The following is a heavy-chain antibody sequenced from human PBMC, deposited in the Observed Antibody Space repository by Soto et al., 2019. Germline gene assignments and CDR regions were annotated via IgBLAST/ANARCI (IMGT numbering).Heavy chain of an antibody. V-gene: IGHV5-51*01. CDR2: IYPGDSDT. J-gene: IGHJ4*02. CDR1: GYRFTTYC. Sequence: PGESLKISCRDSGYRFTTYCIGWVRQMPGKGLEWMGIIYPGDSDTRYSPSFQGHVTISADKSISTAYLHWSSLKASDTAMYYCASSASDMAPFDYWGQGTLVTSPQ. CDR3: ASSASDMAPFDY.